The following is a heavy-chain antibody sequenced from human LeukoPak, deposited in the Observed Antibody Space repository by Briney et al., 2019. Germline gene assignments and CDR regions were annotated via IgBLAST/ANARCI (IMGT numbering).Heavy chain of an antibody. CDR1: GGSISNYY. CDR2: IYYSGST. D-gene: IGHD3-22*01. Sequence: PSETLSLTCSVSGGSISNYYWSWIRQAPGKGLEWIGYIYYSGSTNYNPSLKSRVTLSVDTSKNQFSLKLSSVTAADTAVYYCARGGGFASGYLLWGQGTLVTVSS. V-gene: IGHV4-59*01. CDR3: ARGGGFASGYLL. J-gene: IGHJ4*02.